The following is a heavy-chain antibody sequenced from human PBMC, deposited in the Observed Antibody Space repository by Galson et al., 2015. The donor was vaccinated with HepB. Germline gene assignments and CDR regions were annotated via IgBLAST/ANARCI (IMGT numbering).Heavy chain of an antibody. CDR3: ARRPITMIVVVSDAFDI. V-gene: IGHV4-39*01. Sequence: ETLSLTCTVSGGSISSSSYYWGWIRQPPGKGLEWIGSIYYSGSTYYNPSLKSRVTISVDTSKNQFSLKLSSVTAADTAVYYCARRPITMIVVVSDAFDIWGQGTMVTVSS. CDR1: GGSISSSSYY. D-gene: IGHD3-22*01. CDR2: IYYSGST. J-gene: IGHJ3*02.